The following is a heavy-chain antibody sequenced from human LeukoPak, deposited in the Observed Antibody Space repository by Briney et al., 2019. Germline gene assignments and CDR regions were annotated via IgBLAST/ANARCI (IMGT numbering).Heavy chain of an antibody. Sequence: PGGSLRLSCAASGFTFSSYSMNWVRQAPGKGLEWVSSISSGSSYIYYADSVKGRFTISRDNAKNSLYLQMNSLRAEDTAVYYCARVGDFWSGYYTGNWFDPWGQGTLVTVSS. J-gene: IGHJ5*02. V-gene: IGHV3-21*01. CDR1: GFTFSSYS. CDR2: ISSGSSYI. D-gene: IGHD3-3*01. CDR3: ARVGDFWSGYYTGNWFDP.